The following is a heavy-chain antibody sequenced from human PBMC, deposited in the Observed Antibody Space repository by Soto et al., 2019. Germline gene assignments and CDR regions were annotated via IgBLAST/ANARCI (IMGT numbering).Heavy chain of an antibody. CDR2: SRNKANSYST. CDR3: ARFSGSYTRGLDY. CDR1: GFTFSDHY. J-gene: IGHJ4*02. Sequence: EVQLVESGGGLVQPGGSLRLSCAASGFTFSDHYMDWVRQAPGKGLEWVDRSRNKANSYSTEYAASVKGRFTISRDESKNSLYLQMNRLKTEDTAVYYCARFSGSYTRGLDYWGQGTLVTVSS. D-gene: IGHD1-26*01. V-gene: IGHV3-72*01.